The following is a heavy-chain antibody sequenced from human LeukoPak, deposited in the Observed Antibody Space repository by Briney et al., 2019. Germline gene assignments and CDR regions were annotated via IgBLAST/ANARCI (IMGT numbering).Heavy chain of an antibody. J-gene: IGHJ4*02. D-gene: IGHD6-13*01. CDR1: GGTFSSYA. V-gene: IGHV1-69*05. CDR2: IIPIFGTA. CDR3: ARDVAAAGQFDY. Sequence: SVKVSCKASGGTFSSYAISWVRQAPGQGLEWMGRIIPIFGTANYAQKFQGRVTITTDESTSTAYMELSSLRSEDTAVYYCARDVAAAGQFDYWGQGTLVAVSS.